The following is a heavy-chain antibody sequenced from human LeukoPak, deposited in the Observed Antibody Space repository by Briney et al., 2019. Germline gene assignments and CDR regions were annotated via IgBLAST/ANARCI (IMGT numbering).Heavy chain of an antibody. D-gene: IGHD6-19*01. Sequence: AASVKVSCKASGGTFSSYAISWVRQAPGQGLEWMGGIIPIFGTANYAQKFQGRVTITADESTSTAYMELSSLRSEDTAVYYCASSRLGWFSSSYYYYYMDVWGKGTTVTISS. J-gene: IGHJ6*03. V-gene: IGHV1-69*13. CDR3: ASSRLGWFSSSYYYYYMDV. CDR2: IIPIFGTA. CDR1: GGTFSSYA.